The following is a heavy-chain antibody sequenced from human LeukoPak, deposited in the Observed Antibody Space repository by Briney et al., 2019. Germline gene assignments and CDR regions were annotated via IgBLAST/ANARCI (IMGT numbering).Heavy chain of an antibody. V-gene: IGHV4-4*07. D-gene: IGHD3-22*01. J-gene: IGHJ4*02. CDR2: IYTSGIT. Sequence: SETLSLTCTVSDGSISSYYWTWIRQPAGKGLEWIGRIYTSGITNYNPSLKSRVTMTVDTSKNQFSLKLSSVTAADTAVYYCARDVHYDSSGYYRDYWGQGTLVTVSS. CDR1: DGSISSYY. CDR3: ARDVHYDSSGYYRDY.